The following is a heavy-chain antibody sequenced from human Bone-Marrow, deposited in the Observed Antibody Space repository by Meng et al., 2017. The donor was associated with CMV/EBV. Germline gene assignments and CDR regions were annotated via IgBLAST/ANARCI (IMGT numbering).Heavy chain of an antibody. CDR2: ISAYNGNT. D-gene: IGHD3-16*01. CDR3: ARAGDGGYYFDY. CDR1: GYTFTGYY. V-gene: IGHV1-18*04. Sequence: ASVKVSCKASGYTFTGYYMHWVRQAPGQGLEWMGWISAYNGNTNYAQKLQGRVTMTTDTSTSTAYMELRSLRSDDTAVYYCARAGDGGYYFDYWGQGTLVTFSS. J-gene: IGHJ4*02.